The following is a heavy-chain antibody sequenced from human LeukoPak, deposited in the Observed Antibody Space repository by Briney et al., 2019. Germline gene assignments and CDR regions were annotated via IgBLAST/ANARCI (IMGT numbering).Heavy chain of an antibody. CDR3: ARGGSGWLLDY. CDR2: IYHSGST. V-gene: IGHV4-38-2*01. D-gene: IGHD6-19*01. J-gene: IGHJ4*02. CDR1: GYSISSGYY. Sequence: TASETLSLTCAVSGYSISSGYYWGWIRQPPGKGLEWIWSIYHSGSTYYNPSLKSRVTISVDTSKNQFSLKLSSVTAADTAVYYCARGGSGWLLDYWGQGTLVTVSS.